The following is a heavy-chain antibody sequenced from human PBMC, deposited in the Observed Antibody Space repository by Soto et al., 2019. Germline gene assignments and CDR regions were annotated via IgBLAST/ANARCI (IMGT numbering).Heavy chain of an antibody. CDR3: ARPRAEYRRSSGTHYFDY. D-gene: IGHD6-6*01. CDR2: IYYSGST. Sequence: PSETLSLTCTVSGGSISSSSYYWGWIRQPPGKGLEWIGSIYYSGSTYYNPSLKSRVTISVDTSKNQFSLKLSSVTAADTAVYYCARPRAEYRRSSGTHYFDYW. CDR1: GGSISSSSYY. J-gene: IGHJ4*01. V-gene: IGHV4-39*01.